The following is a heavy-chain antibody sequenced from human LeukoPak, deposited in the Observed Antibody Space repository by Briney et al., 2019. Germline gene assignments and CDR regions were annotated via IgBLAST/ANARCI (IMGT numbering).Heavy chain of an antibody. CDR2: IYHSGST. CDR3: ARDDNRNDFYGDYRYFHQ. CDR1: GYSMSSGYY. V-gene: IGHV4-38-2*02. J-gene: IGHJ1*01. D-gene: IGHD4-17*01. Sequence: PSETLSLTCSVSGYSMSSGYYWGWIRQPPGKGLEWIGSIYHSGSTYYNPSLKSRVTISVDTSKNQFSLKLSSVTAADTAVYYCARDDNRNDFYGDYRYFHQWGQGTLVTVSS.